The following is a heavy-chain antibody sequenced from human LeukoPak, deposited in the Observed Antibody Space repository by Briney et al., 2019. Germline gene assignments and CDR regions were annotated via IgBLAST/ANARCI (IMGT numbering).Heavy chain of an antibody. V-gene: IGHV4-34*01. D-gene: IGHD3-3*01. CDR2: INHNGST. J-gene: IGHJ5*02. CDR1: GGSFSGYY. CDR3: ARHGTTRTHYDFWSGPDRGINWFDP. Sequence: SETLSLTCAVYGGSFSGYYWSWIRQPPGKGLEGLGEINHNGSTNYNPSLKSRVTISVDTSKNQFSLKLSSVTAADTAVYYCARHGTTRTHYDFWSGPDRGINWFDPWGQGTLVTVSS.